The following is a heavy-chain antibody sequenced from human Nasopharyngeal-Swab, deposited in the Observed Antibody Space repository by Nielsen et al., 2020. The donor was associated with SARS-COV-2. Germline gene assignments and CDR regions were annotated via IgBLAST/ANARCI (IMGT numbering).Heavy chain of an antibody. CDR2: VKQDGSEK. CDR1: GFTFSSYW. J-gene: IGHJ6*02. V-gene: IGHV3-7*01. CDR3: AREQGSGWYSYYYYYGMDV. Sequence: GGSLRLSCAASGFTFSSYWMNWVRQAPGKGLEWVANVKQDGSEKYYVDSVKGRFTISRDNAKNSLYLQMNSLRAEDTAVYYCAREQGSGWYSYYYYYGMDVWGQGTTVTVSS. D-gene: IGHD6-19*01.